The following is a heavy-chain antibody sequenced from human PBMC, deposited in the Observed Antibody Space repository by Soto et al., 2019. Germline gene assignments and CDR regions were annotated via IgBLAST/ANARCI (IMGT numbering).Heavy chain of an antibody. CDR1: GFTLSGYA. CDR3: ARRDHPDFYYMDV. D-gene: IGHD2-21*01. CDR2: ISSNGVGT. V-gene: IGHV3-64*01. J-gene: IGHJ6*03. Sequence: EVQLAESGGGLAQPGGSLRLSCAASGFTLSGYAMDWVRQAPGKGLEYVSGISSNGVGTYYANSVQGRFTISRDNSKNTVYLQMGSLRPEDMSVYYCARRDHPDFYYMDVGGKGTTVTVSS.